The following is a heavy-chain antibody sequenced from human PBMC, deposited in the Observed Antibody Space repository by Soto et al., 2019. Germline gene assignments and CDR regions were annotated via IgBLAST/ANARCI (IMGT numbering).Heavy chain of an antibody. CDR2: IWYDGSNK. J-gene: IGHJ4*02. Sequence: QVQLVESGGGVVQPGRSLRLSCAASGFTFSSYGMHWVRQAPGKGLEWVAVIWYDGSNKYYADSVKGRFTISRDNSKNTLYLQMNSLRAEDTAVYYCARDGFGRSNGSGSYFGAYWGQGTLVTVSS. D-gene: IGHD3-10*01. CDR1: GFTFSSYG. V-gene: IGHV3-33*01. CDR3: ARDGFGRSNGSGSYFGAY.